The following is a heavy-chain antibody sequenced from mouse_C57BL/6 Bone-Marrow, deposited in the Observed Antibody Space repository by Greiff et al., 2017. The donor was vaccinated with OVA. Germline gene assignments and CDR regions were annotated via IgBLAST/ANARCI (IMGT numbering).Heavy chain of an antibody. CDR1: GYTFTSYW. Sequence: VQLKESGTVLARPGASVKMSCKTSGYTFTSYWMHWVKQRPGQGLEWIGAIYPGNSDTSYNQKFKGKAKLTAVTSASTAYMELSILTNEYSAVYYCTRFPYDGYYEVRDYAMDYWGQGTSVTVSS. J-gene: IGHJ4*01. V-gene: IGHV1-5*01. CDR2: IYPGNSDT. D-gene: IGHD2-3*01. CDR3: TRFPYDGYYEVRDYAMDY.